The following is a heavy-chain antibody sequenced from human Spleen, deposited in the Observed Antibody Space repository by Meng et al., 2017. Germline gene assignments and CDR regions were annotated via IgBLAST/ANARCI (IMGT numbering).Heavy chain of an antibody. V-gene: IGHV3-21*01. J-gene: IGHJ6*02. Sequence: GESLKISCAASGFTFSSYSMNWVRQAPGKGLEWVSSISSSSTYIYYADSVRGRVTISRDNAKKSLYLQMNSLRAEDTAVYYCAKASIEALGDSYYYYGMDVWGRGTTVTVSS. CDR1: GFTFSSYS. CDR2: ISSSSTYI. D-gene: IGHD6-6*01. CDR3: AKASIEALGDSYYYYGMDV.